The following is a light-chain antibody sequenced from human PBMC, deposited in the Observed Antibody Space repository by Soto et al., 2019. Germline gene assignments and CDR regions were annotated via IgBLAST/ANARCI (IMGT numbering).Light chain of an antibody. Sequence: DIVMTQSPLSLPVTPGEPASISCRSSQSLLHSNGYNYLDWYLQRPGQSPQLLIYLGSNRASGVPDRFSGSGSGTDFTLKITRVEAEDVGVYYCMQAVGTPATFGQGTKLEIK. CDR3: MQAVGTPAT. CDR1: QSLLHSNGYNY. CDR2: LGS. V-gene: IGKV2-28*01. J-gene: IGKJ2*01.